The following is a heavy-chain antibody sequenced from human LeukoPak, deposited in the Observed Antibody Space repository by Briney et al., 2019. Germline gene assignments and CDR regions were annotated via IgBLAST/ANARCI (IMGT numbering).Heavy chain of an antibody. D-gene: IGHD1-26*01. CDR3: ARSSGSFFY. CDR1: GGSISSGHYY. Sequence: PSETLSLTCTVSGGSISSGHYYWNWIRQPPGKGPEWIGSVYYSGSTYCNPSLRGRVTIDVDTSENQFSVKLNSVTAADTAVYYCARSSGSFFYWGQGTLVTVSS. J-gene: IGHJ4*02. V-gene: IGHV4-39*01. CDR2: VYYSGST.